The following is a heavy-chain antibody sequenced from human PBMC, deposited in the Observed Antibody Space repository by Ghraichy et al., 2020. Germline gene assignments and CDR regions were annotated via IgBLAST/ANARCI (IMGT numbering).Heavy chain of an antibody. Sequence: GGSLRLSCAAYGFTFSIYAMSWVRQAPGKGLEWVSTISGSGGSTYYAGSVKGRFTISRDNAKNSLYLQMNSLRAEDTAVYYCGYDMDVWGQGTTVTVSS. CDR3: GYDMDV. CDR1: GFTFSIYA. V-gene: IGHV3-23*01. CDR2: ISGSGGST. J-gene: IGHJ6*02.